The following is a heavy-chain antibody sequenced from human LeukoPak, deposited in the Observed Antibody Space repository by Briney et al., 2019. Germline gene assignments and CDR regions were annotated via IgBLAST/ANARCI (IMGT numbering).Heavy chain of an antibody. CDR1: GFTFSNAW. CDR3: TTTFTYYYGSGSPY. J-gene: IGHJ4*02. Sequence: TGGSLRLSCAASGFTFSNAWMSWVRQAPGKGLEWVGRIKSKTDGGTTDYAAPVKGRFTISRGDSKNTLYLQMNSLKTEDTAVYYCTTTFTYYYGSGSPYWGQGTLVTVSS. CDR2: IKSKTDGGTT. V-gene: IGHV3-15*01. D-gene: IGHD3-10*01.